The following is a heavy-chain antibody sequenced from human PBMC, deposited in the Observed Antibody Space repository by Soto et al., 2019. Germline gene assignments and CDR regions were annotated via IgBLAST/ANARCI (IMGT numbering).Heavy chain of an antibody. CDR1: GFIFSSYA. J-gene: IGHJ4*01. Sequence: GGSLRLSCAASGFIFSSYAMHWVRQAPGKGLEWVTVISNDGNNKYYADSVKGRFTISRDNSKNTLYLQMDSLRAEDTAVYYCARVLIVVVQGFDYWGHGTLVTVSS. CDR3: ARVLIVVVQGFDY. D-gene: IGHD2-2*01. CDR2: ISNDGNNK. V-gene: IGHV3-30*03.